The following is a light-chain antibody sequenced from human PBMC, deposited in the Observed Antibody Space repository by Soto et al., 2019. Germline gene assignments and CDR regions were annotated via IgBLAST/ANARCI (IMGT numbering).Light chain of an antibody. J-gene: IGLJ2*01. V-gene: IGLV2-8*01. Sequence: QSALTQPPSASGSPGQSVTISCTGTSSDVGGYNYVSWYQQHPGKAPKLMIYEVSKRPSGVPDRFSGSKSGNTAPLTVSGLQAEDEADYYCTSHAGTVNLVFGGGTKLTVL. CDR3: TSHAGTVNLV. CDR2: EVS. CDR1: SSDVGGYNY.